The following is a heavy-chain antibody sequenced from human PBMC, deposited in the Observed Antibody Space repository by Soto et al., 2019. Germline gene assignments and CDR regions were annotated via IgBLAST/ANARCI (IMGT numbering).Heavy chain of an antibody. CDR3: ARGMTTVTTLDY. D-gene: IGHD4-17*01. CDR1: GDSIGGTSYS. Sequence: PSETLSLTCTVSGDSIGGTSYSWRWIRQPPGKGLEWIGYIYHSGSTYYNPSLKSRVTISVDRSKNQFSLKLSSVTAADTAVYYCARGMTTVTTLDYWGQGTLVTVSS. CDR2: IYHSGST. V-gene: IGHV4-30-2*01. J-gene: IGHJ4*02.